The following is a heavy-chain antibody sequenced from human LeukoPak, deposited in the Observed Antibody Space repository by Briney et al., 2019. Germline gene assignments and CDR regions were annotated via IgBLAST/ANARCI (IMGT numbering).Heavy chain of an antibody. CDR3: AREMGGSGSYYPAPGRFFCAFDI. CDR2: ISSSVSTI. CDR1: GFTFSDYY. V-gene: IGHV3-11*01. Sequence: PGGSLRLSCAASGFTFSDYYMSWIRQAPGKGLEWVSYISSSVSTIYYADSVNGRFTISRHNAKNSLYLQMNSLRAEDTAVYYCAREMGGSGSYYPAPGRFFCAFDIWGQGTMVTVSS. J-gene: IGHJ3*02. D-gene: IGHD3-10*01.